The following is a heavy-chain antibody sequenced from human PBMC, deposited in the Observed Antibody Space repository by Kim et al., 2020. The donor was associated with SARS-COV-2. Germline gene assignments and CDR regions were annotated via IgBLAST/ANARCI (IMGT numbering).Heavy chain of an antibody. V-gene: IGHV3-33*01. J-gene: IGHJ6*02. CDR3: AREENGGRHDMDV. CDR1: GFIFRNYN. CDR2: IWYDGSRK. D-gene: IGHD3-16*01. Sequence: GGSLRLSCAASGFIFRNYNMHWVRQAPGKGLEWVATIWYDGSRKWYADSVKGRFTISRDNSKNTLNLQMNSLRAEDTAIYNCAREENGGRHDMDVWGQGTTVTVSS.